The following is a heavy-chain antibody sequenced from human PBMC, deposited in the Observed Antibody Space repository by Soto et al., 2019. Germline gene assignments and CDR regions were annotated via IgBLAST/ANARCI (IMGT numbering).Heavy chain of an antibody. CDR3: ARAVVVVVAATYYYYYMDV. CDR2: INHSGST. CDR1: GGSFSGYY. J-gene: IGHJ6*03. Sequence: PSETLSLTCAVYGGSFSGYYWSWIRQPPGKGLEWIGEINHSGSTNYNPSLKSRVTISVDTSKNQFSLKLSSVTAADTAVYYCARAVVVVVAATYYYYYMDVWGKGTTVTVSS. D-gene: IGHD2-15*01. V-gene: IGHV4-34*01.